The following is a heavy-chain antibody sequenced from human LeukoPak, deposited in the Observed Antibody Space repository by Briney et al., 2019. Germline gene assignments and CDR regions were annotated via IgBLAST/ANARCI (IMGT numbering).Heavy chain of an antibody. V-gene: IGHV3-30-3*01. J-gene: IGHJ3*02. CDR1: GFTFSSYA. CDR2: ISYDGSNK. Sequence: GGSLRLSCAASGFTFSSYAMHWARQAPGKGLEWVAVISYDGSNKYYADSVKGRFTISRDNSKNTLYLQMNSLRAEDTAVYYCARGHYGDSTTADAFDIWGQGTMVTVSS. CDR3: ARGHYGDSTTADAFDI. D-gene: IGHD4-17*01.